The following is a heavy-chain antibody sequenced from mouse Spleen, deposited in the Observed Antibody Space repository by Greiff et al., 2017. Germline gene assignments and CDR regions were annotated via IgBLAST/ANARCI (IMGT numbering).Heavy chain of an antibody. Sequence: VQLQQSGAELVKPGASVKLSCKASGYTFTSYYMYWVKQRPGQGLEWIGEINPSNGGTNFNEKFKSKATLTVDKSSSTAYMQLSSLTSEDSAVYYCTRSHYYGSLYYAMDYWGQGTSVTVSS. V-gene: IGHV1S81*02. CDR1: GYTFTSYY. CDR2: INPSNGGT. D-gene: IGHD1-1*01. CDR3: TRSHYYGSLYYAMDY. J-gene: IGHJ4*01.